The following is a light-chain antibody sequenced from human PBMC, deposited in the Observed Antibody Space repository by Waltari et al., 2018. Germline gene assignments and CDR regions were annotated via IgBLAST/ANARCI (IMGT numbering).Light chain of an antibody. CDR2: DVS. CDR1: SRHGDEYRI. J-gene: IGLJ2*01. CDR3: SYYPDTHTPVV. Sequence: QSALTQPASVSGSPGQSVTIPCTGVSRHGDEYRIISWFRQHPGKAPKLLLYDVSNRASDISNRFSGYKSGNTASLTISRLQADDEADYFCSYYPDTHTPVVFGGGTKLTV. V-gene: IGLV2-14*03.